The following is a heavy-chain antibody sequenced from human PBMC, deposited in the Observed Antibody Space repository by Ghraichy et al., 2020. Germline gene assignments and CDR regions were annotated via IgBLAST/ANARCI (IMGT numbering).Heavy chain of an antibody. CDR1: GGTFSSYA. Sequence: SVKVSCKASGGTFSSYAISWVRQAPGQGLEWMGGIIPIFGTANYAQKFQGRVTITADESTSTAYMELSSLRSEDTAVYYCARGVGQPTFYYYMDVWGKGTTVTVSS. V-gene: IGHV1-69*13. J-gene: IGHJ6*03. CDR2: IIPIFGTA. D-gene: IGHD3-10*01. CDR3: ARGVGQPTFYYYMDV.